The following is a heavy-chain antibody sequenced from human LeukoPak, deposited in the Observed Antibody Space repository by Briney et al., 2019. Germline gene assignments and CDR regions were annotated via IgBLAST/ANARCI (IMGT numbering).Heavy chain of an antibody. V-gene: IGHV3-30-3*01. D-gene: IGHD6-13*01. Sequence: GRSLRLSCAASGFTFSSYAMHWVRQAPGKGLEWVAVISYDGSNKYYADSVKGRFTISRDNSKNTLYLQMNSLRAEDTAVYYCARDPGIAAAGTDYWGQGTLVTVSS. J-gene: IGHJ4*02. CDR2: ISYDGSNK. CDR1: GFTFSSYA. CDR3: ARDPGIAAAGTDY.